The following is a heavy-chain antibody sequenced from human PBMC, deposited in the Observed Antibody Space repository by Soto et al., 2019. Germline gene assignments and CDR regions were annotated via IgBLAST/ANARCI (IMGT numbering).Heavy chain of an antibody. Sequence: PGGSLRLSCAASGFTFSSYWMSWVRQAPGKGLEWVANIKQDGSEKYYVDSVKGRFTISRDNAKNSLYLQMNGLRAEDTAVYYCARNGRYYDFWSGYYTPDPYYYYMDVWGKGTTVTVSS. CDR3: ARNGRYYDFWSGYYTPDPYYYYMDV. CDR2: IKQDGSEK. D-gene: IGHD3-3*01. J-gene: IGHJ6*03. CDR1: GFTFSSYW. V-gene: IGHV3-7*01.